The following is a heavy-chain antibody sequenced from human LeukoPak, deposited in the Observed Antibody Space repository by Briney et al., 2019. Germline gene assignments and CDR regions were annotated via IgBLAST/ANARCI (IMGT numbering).Heavy chain of an antibody. CDR1: GGSISNYY. CDR3: ARRTYFDL. CDR2: IYYSGST. V-gene: IGHV4-59*08. J-gene: IGHJ2*01. Sequence: SETLSLTCTVSGGSISNYYWSCVWHPPAKGLEWIGYIYYSGSTTYNPSLKSLVTISVDTSKNQFSLKLSAVTAADTAVYYCARRTYFDLWGRGTLVTVSS.